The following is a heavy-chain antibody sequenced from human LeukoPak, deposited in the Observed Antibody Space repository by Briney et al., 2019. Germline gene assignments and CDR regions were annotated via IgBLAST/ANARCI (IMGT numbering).Heavy chain of an antibody. CDR1: GGSISSYY. CDR2: IYYSGST. CDR3: ARGRVDTAMVAFGY. Sequence: SETLSLACTVSGGSISSYYWSWIRQPPGKGLEWIGYIYYSGSTNYNPSLKSRVTISVDTSKNQFSLKLSSVTAADTAVYYCARGRVDTAMVAFGYWGQGTLVTVSS. D-gene: IGHD5-18*01. J-gene: IGHJ4*02. V-gene: IGHV4-59*01.